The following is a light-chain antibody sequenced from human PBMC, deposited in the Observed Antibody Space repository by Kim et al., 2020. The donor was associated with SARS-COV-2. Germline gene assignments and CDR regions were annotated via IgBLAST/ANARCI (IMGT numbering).Light chain of an antibody. CDR3: QQSHNTPVLT. V-gene: IGKV1-39*01. CDR1: QSISTY. CDR2: AAS. Sequence: DIQMTQSPSSLAASVGDRVTIACRASQSISTYLNWYQQKPGKAPKLLIYAASSLQSGVPSRFSGSGSGTDFTLTISSLQPEDFATYYCQQSHNTPVLTFGGGTKVDIK. J-gene: IGKJ4*01.